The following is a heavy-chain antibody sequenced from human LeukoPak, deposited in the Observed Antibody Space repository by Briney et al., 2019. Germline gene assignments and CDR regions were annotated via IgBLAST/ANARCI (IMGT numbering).Heavy chain of an antibody. D-gene: IGHD3-10*01. J-gene: IGHJ5*02. V-gene: IGHV3-9*01. CDR3: AAQEGLWFGELRSGFDP. CDR2: VSWNSGSI. CDR1: GFTFDDYA. Sequence: PGGSLRLSCAASGFTFDDYAMHWVRQAPGKGLEWVSGVSWNSGSIAYADSVKGRFTISRDNAKKSLYLQMNSLRVEDTALYYCAAQEGLWFGELRSGFDPWGRGILVTVSS.